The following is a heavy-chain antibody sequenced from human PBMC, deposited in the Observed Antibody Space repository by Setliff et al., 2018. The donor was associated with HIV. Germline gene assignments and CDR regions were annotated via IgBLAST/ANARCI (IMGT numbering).Heavy chain of an antibody. CDR3: VTGSQLPMDY. D-gene: IGHD1-26*01. Sequence: PGGSLRLSCAASGFTFSRHSMNWVRQAPGKGLEWVAYITPSSSDVMYADSVRGRFTISRDDSKNTLYLQMNSLTTDDTAVYFCVTGSQLPMDYWGQGTLVTVSS. CDR2: ITPSSSDV. V-gene: IGHV3-21*03. CDR1: GFTFSRHS. J-gene: IGHJ4*02.